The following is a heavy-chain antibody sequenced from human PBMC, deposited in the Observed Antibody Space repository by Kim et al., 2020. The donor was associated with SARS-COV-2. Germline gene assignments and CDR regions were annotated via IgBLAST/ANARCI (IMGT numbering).Heavy chain of an antibody. CDR1: GYSFTSYW. V-gene: IGHV5-10-1*01. CDR2: IDPSDSYT. Sequence: GESLKISCKGSGYSFTSYWISWVRQMPGKGLEWMGRIDPSDSYTNYSPSFQGHVTISADKSISTAYLQWSSLKASDTAMYYCARQGRAYSSSWYWFDPWGQGTLVTVSS. CDR3: ARQGRAYSSSWYWFDP. J-gene: IGHJ5*02. D-gene: IGHD6-13*01.